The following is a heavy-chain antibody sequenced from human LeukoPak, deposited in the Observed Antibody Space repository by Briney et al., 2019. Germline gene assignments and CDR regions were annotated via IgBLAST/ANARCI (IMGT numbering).Heavy chain of an antibody. CDR2: ISRGSNYI. D-gene: IGHD3-22*01. J-gene: IGHJ4*02. Sequence: PGGSLRLSCAASGFTFSSYSMNWVRQAPGKGLEWVSSISRGSNYIYYADSVKGRFTISRDNAKNSLYLQMNSLRAEDTAVYYCARGGEQYYYDSSGYYTSDYWGRGTLVTVSS. CDR1: GFTFSSYS. CDR3: ARGGEQYYYDSSGYYTSDY. V-gene: IGHV3-21*01.